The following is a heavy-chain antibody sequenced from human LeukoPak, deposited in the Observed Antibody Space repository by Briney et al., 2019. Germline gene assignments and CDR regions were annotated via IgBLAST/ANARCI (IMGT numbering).Heavy chain of an antibody. Sequence: GASVKVSCKASGYTFTSYGISWVRQAPGQGLERMGWISAYNGNTNYAQKLQGRVTMTTDTSTSTAYMELRSLRSDDTAVYYCAREAIVATMRYNWFDPWGQGTLVTVSS. D-gene: IGHD5-12*01. CDR3: AREAIVATMRYNWFDP. V-gene: IGHV1-18*01. CDR2: ISAYNGNT. J-gene: IGHJ5*02. CDR1: GYTFTSYG.